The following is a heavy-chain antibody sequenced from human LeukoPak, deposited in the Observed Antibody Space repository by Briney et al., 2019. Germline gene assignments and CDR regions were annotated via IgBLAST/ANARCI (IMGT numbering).Heavy chain of an antibody. V-gene: IGHV3-7*01. D-gene: IGHD6-19*01. J-gene: IGHJ4*02. Sequence: GGSLRLSCAASGFTFDDYAMHWVRQAPGKGLEWVANIKQDESEIYYVDSVKGRFTISRDNAENSLYLQMNSLRAEDTAVYYCARDIGAWSAYWGQGTLVTVSS. CDR1: GFTFDDYA. CDR2: IKQDESEI. CDR3: ARDIGAWSAY.